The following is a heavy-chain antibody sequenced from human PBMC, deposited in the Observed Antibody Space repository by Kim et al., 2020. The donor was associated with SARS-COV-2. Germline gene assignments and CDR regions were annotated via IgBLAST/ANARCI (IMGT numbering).Heavy chain of an antibody. V-gene: IGHV6-1*01. CDR2: TYYRSKWYN. CDR3: ARDSSGWYGGYYYYGMDV. D-gene: IGHD6-19*01. CDR1: GDSVSSNSAA. J-gene: IGHJ6*02. Sequence: SQTLSLTCAISGDSVSSNSAAWNWIRQSPSRGLEWLGRTYYRSKWYNDYAVSVKSRITINPDTSKNQFSLQLNSVTPEDTAVYYCARDSSGWYGGYYYYGMDVWGQGTTVTVSS.